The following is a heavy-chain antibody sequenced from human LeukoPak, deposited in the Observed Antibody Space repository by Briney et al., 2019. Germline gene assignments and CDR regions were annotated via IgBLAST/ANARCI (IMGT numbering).Heavy chain of an antibody. CDR1: GGSFSGYY. CDR2: INHSGST. Sequence: SETLSLTCAVYGGSFSGYYWSWIRQPPGKGLEWIGEINHSGSTNYNPSLKSRVTISVDTSKNQFSLKLSSVTAADTAVYYCARVIPQLGQYYYYYMDVWGKGTTVTVSS. D-gene: IGHD6-13*01. CDR3: ARVIPQLGQYYYYYMDV. J-gene: IGHJ6*03. V-gene: IGHV4-34*01.